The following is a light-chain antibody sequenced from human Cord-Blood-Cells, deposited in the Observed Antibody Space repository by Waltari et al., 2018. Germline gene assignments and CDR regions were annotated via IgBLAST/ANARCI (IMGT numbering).Light chain of an antibody. V-gene: IGLV2-23*01. CDR2: EGS. Sequence: QSALTQPASVSGSPGQSITISCTGTSSDVGSYNLVSWYQHHPGKAPKLMIYEGSKRPSGVFNRFSGSKSGNTASLTIAGLQAEDEADYYCCSYAGSSTWVFGGGTKLTVL. J-gene: IGLJ3*02. CDR1: SSDVGSYNL. CDR3: CSYAGSSTWV.